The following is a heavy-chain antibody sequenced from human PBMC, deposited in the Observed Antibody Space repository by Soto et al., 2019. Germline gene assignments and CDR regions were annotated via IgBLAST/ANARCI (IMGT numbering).Heavy chain of an antibody. Sequence: EVQLVESGGGLVKPGGSLRLSCAASGFTFSNAWMSWVRQAPGKGLEWVGRIKSKTDGGTTDYAAPVKGRFTISRDDSKNTLYLQMNSLKTEDTAVYYCPTAVYYPPAFNYYYFGMDVWGQGTTVTVSS. V-gene: IGHV3-15*01. D-gene: IGHD3-10*01. J-gene: IGHJ6*02. CDR3: PTAVYYPPAFNYYYFGMDV. CDR1: GFTFSNAW. CDR2: IKSKTDGGTT.